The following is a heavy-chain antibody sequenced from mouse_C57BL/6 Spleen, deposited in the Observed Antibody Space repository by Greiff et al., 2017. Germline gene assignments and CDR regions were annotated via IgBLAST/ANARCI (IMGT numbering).Heavy chain of an antibody. Sequence: EVKLVESGGGLVKPGGSLNLSCAASGFTFSDYGMHWVRQAPEKGLEWVAYISSGSSTISYADTVEGRFTISRANAKNPLFLQMTSLRSGDTAMYYCARAYYAWFAYWGQGTLVTVSA. CDR1: GFTFSDYG. D-gene: IGHD1-1*01. CDR2: ISSGSSTI. J-gene: IGHJ3*01. CDR3: ARAYYAWFAY. V-gene: IGHV5-17*01.